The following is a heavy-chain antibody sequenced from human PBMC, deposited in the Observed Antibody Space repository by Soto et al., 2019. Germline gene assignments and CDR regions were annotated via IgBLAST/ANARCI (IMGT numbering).Heavy chain of an antibody. D-gene: IGHD3-22*01. V-gene: IGHV1-69*13. CDR3: ATGSSGYYLNYFDY. CDR2: IIPIFGTA. Sequence: SVKVSCKASGGTFSSYAISWVRQAPGQGLEWMGGIIPIFGTANYAQKFQGRVTITADESTSTAYMELSSLRSEDTAVYYCATGSSGYYLNYFDYWGQGXLVTVSS. J-gene: IGHJ4*02. CDR1: GGTFSSYA.